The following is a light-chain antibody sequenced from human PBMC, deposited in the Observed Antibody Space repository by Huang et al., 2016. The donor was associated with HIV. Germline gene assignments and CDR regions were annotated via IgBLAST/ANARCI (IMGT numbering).Light chain of an antibody. CDR3: QQYYSLPQT. J-gene: IGKJ1*01. Sequence: DIIMSQSPESLTVSLGERATLNCRSSQCGYASSTSKDYMAWFQQKPGQPPKLLLFWASSREVGVPDRFSGSGSGTHFTLTIANLQPEDAAIYYCQQYYSLPQTFGQGTRV. V-gene: IGKV4-1*01. CDR2: WAS. CDR1: QCGYASSTSKDY.